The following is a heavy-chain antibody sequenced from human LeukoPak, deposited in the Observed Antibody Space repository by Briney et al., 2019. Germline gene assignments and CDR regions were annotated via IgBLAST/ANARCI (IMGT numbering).Heavy chain of an antibody. CDR3: ARDKGYYDILTGLYYYYGMDV. Sequence: PSETLSLTCTVSGGSVSSGSYYWSWLRQPPGKGLEWIGYIYYSGSTNYNPSLKSRVTISVDPSKNQFSLKLSSVTAADTAVYYCARDKGYYDILTGLYYYYGMDVWGEGTTVTVSS. CDR2: IYYSGST. D-gene: IGHD3-9*01. V-gene: IGHV4-61*01. CDR1: GGSVSSGSYY. J-gene: IGHJ6*04.